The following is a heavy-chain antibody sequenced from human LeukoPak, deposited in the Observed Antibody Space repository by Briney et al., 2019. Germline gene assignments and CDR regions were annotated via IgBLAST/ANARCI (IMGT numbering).Heavy chain of an antibody. Sequence: PGGSLRLSCAASGFTFSSYAMSWVRQAPGKELEWVSAISGSGGSTYYADSVKGRFTISRDNSKNTLYLQMNSLRAEDTAVYYCAKDRVGPSYYFDYWGQGTLVTVSS. CDR1: GFTFSSYA. D-gene: IGHD1-26*01. CDR2: ISGSGGST. V-gene: IGHV3-23*01. CDR3: AKDRVGPSYYFDY. J-gene: IGHJ4*02.